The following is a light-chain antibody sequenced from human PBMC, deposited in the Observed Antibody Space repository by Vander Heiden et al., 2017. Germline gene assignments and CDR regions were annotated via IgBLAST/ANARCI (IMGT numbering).Light chain of an antibody. CDR1: QSVSGNN. J-gene: IGKJ2*01. V-gene: IGKV3-20*01. Sequence: ETVLTQSPGTLSLSPGERATLSCRASQSVSGNNLAWYQQKPGQAPRLLLYGASGRATGIPDRFSGGGSGADSTLTISRLEPEDSAVYYCQLYGSSPPYTFGQGTNLEIK. CDR3: QLYGSSPPYT. CDR2: GAS.